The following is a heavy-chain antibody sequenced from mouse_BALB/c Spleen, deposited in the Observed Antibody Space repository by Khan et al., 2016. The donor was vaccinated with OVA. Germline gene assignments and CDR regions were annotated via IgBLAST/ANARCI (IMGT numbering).Heavy chain of an antibody. CDR1: GYTFTNYG. CDR2: INTYTGEP. J-gene: IGHJ1*01. V-gene: IGHV9-3-1*01. Sequence: QIQLVQSGPELKKPGETVKISCKASGYTFTNYGMNWVKQAPGKGLKWMGWINTYTGEPTYADDFKGRFAFSLETSASTAYLQINNLKNEDTAKYFCARMKPYWCFDHWGPGTTVTVSA. CDR3: ARMKPYWCFDH.